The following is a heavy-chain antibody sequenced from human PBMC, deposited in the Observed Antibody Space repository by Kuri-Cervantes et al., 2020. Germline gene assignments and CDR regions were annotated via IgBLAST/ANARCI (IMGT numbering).Heavy chain of an antibody. CDR1: KFSLSDYL. V-gene: IGHV3-11*01. CDR3: AGRGATTSGAIITERGDFYGLDV. CDR2: INSGGTTI. J-gene: IGHJ6*02. Sequence: GESLKISCVASKFSLSDYLMTWIRQAPGKGLEYIAHINSGGTTISYTDSVRGRFTVSRDSAKDSLYLQMNNLKAEDTALYYCAGRGATTSGAIITERGDFYGLDVWGQGTAVTVSS. D-gene: IGHD3-3*01.